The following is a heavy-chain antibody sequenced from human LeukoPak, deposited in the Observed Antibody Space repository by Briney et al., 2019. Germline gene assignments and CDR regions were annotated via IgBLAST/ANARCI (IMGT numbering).Heavy chain of an antibody. J-gene: IGHJ4*02. Sequence: ASVKVSCKASGGTFSSYATSWVRQAPGQGLEWMGRIIPILGIANYAQKFQGRVTITADKSTSTAYMELSSLRSEDTAVYYCARDLGGIAAAAACDYWGQGTLVTVSS. D-gene: IGHD6-13*01. V-gene: IGHV1-69*04. CDR1: GGTFSSYA. CDR2: IIPILGIA. CDR3: ARDLGGIAAAAACDY.